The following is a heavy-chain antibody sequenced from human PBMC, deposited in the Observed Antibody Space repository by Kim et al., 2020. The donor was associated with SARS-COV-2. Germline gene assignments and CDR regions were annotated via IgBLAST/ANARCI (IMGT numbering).Heavy chain of an antibody. CDR2: IYYSGST. J-gene: IGHJ4*02. Sequence: SETLSLTCTVSSGSISSSSYYWGWIRQPPGKGLEWIGSIYYSGSTYYNPSLKSRVTISVDTSKNQFSLKLSSVTAADTAVYYCARHNREWLVLLPYYFDYWGQGTLVTVSS. CDR3: ARHNREWLVLLPYYFDY. D-gene: IGHD6-19*01. V-gene: IGHV4-39*01. CDR1: SGSISSSSYY.